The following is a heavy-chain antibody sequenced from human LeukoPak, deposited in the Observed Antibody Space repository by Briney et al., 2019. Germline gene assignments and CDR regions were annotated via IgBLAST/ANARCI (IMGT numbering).Heavy chain of an antibody. D-gene: IGHD3-10*01. J-gene: IGHJ3*02. CDR1: GGSISSGGYY. CDR2: IYYSGST. CDR3: ARPMARDAFDI. Sequence: PSETLSLTCTDSGGSISSGGYYWSWIRQHPEKGLEWIGYIYYSGSTYYNPSLKSRVTISVDTSKNQFSLKLSSVTAADTAVYYCARPMARDAFDIWGQGKVVTVSS. V-gene: IGHV4-31*03.